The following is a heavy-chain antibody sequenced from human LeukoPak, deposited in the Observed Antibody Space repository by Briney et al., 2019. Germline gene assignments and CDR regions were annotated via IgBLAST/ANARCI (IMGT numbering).Heavy chain of an antibody. Sequence: GASVKVSCKASGYTFTGYYMHWVRQAPGQGLEWMGWIIPSSGGTNYSLKFQGRVTMSRVTSISTAYMELSSLRSDDTAVYYCARVTYYDLWSGPFDYWGQGTLVTVSS. CDR3: ARVTYYDLWSGPFDY. CDR1: GYTFTGYY. V-gene: IGHV1-2*02. J-gene: IGHJ4*02. D-gene: IGHD3-3*01. CDR2: IIPSSGGT.